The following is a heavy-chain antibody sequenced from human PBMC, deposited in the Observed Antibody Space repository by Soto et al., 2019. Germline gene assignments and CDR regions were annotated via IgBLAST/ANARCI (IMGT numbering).Heavy chain of an antibody. J-gene: IGHJ4*02. CDR3: ARDRVPY. D-gene: IGHD3-10*01. CDR1: SGGFSISA. CDR2: IIPIFGTA. Sequence: SVPVAFQAASGGFSISAISWVRQAPGQGLEWMGGIIPIFGTANYAQKLQGRVTMTTDTSTSTAYMELRSLRSDDTAVYYCARDRVPYWGQGTLVTVS. V-gene: IGHV1-69*05.